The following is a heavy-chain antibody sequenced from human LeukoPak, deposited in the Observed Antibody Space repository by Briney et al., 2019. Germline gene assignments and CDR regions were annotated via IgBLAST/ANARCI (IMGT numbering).Heavy chain of an antibody. CDR2: IRYDGSNK. Sequence: GGSLRLSCAASGFTFSSYGMHWVRQAPGKGLEWVAFIRYDGSNKYYADSVKGRFTISRDNSKNTLYLQMNSLRAEDTAVYYCAKDCGSTSYCYWYFDLWGRGTLVTVSS. V-gene: IGHV3-30*02. D-gene: IGHD2-2*01. CDR1: GFTFSSYG. CDR3: AKDCGSTSYCYWYFDL. J-gene: IGHJ2*01.